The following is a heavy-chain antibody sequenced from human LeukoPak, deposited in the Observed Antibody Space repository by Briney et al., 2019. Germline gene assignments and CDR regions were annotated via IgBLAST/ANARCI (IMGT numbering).Heavy chain of an antibody. CDR2: INHSGST. CDR3: ARKSIVATKNFDY. CDR1: GGSFSGYY. Sequence: SETLSLTCAVYGGSFSGYYWSWIRQPPGKGLEWIGEINHSGSTNYNPSLKSRVTISVDTPKNQFSLKLSSVTAADTAVYYCARKSIVATKNFDYWGQGTLVTVSS. J-gene: IGHJ4*02. V-gene: IGHV4-34*01. D-gene: IGHD6-25*01.